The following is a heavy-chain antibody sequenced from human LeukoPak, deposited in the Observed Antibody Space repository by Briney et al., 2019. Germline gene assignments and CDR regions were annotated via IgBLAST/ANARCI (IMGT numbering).Heavy chain of an antibody. CDR3: ARAQDSSGYDAFDI. D-gene: IGHD3-22*01. Sequence: SVKVSCKASGGTFSSSTISWVRQAPGQGLEWMGRIIPILGIANYAQKFQGRVTITADKSTSTAYMELSSLRSEDTAVYYCARAQDSSGYDAFDIWGQGTMVTVSS. J-gene: IGHJ3*02. CDR2: IIPILGIA. CDR1: GGTFSSST. V-gene: IGHV1-69*02.